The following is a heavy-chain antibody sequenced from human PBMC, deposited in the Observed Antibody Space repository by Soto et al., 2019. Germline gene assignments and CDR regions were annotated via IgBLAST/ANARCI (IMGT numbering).Heavy chain of an antibody. CDR3: VKSRGGNNFDFFD. CDR1: GFTFSSYA. CDR2: IRGNGDPP. D-gene: IGHD5-12*01. V-gene: IGHV3-64D*06. J-gene: IGHJ4*02. Sequence: PGGSLRLSCSASGFTFSSYAMHWFRQAPGKGLEYVSGIRGNGDPPFYADSVKGRFTISRDNSKNTLYLQMSSLSADDTAVYYCVKSRGGNNFDFFDWGQGALVTV.